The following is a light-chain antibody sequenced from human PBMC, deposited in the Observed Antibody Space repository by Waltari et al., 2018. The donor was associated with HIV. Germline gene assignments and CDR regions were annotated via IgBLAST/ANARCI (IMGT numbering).Light chain of an antibody. Sequence: QSVLTQPPAVSAAPGQKVTIPCSGTTSHIGNNFVSWYQKLPGTAPTLLIFDNHKRPSGVSDRFSASKSATSATLDITGLHTGDEAEYYCGTWDTSLNAGVFGGGTKVSVL. J-gene: IGLJ2*01. CDR1: TSHIGNNF. CDR2: DNH. V-gene: IGLV1-51*01. CDR3: GTWDTSLNAGV.